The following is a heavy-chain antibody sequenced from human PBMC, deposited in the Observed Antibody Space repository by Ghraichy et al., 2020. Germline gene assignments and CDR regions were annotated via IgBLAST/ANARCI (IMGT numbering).Heavy chain of an antibody. V-gene: IGHV4-31*03. D-gene: IGHD3-22*01. CDR3: ARDTMIWDAFDI. Sequence: SQTLSLTCTVSGGSISSGGYYWSWIRQHPGKGLEWIGYIYYSGSTYYNPSLKSRVTISVDTSKNQFSLKLSSVTAADTAVYYCARDTMIWDAFDIWGQGTMVTVSS. CDR1: GGSISSGGYY. J-gene: IGHJ3*02. CDR2: IYYSGST.